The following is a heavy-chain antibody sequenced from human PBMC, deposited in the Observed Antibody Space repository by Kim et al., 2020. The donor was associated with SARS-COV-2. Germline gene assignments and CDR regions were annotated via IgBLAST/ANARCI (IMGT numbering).Heavy chain of an antibody. D-gene: IGHD3-10*01. CDR3: ARESLELLWFGDLSY. V-gene: IGHV3-33*01. J-gene: IGHJ4*02. CDR1: GFTFSSYG. CDR2: IWYDGSNK. Sequence: GGSLRLSCAASGFTFSSYGMHWVRQAPGKGLEWVAVIWYDGSNKYYADSVKGRFTISRDNSKNTLYLQMNSLRAEDTAVYYCARESLELLWFGDLSYWGQGTLVTVSS.